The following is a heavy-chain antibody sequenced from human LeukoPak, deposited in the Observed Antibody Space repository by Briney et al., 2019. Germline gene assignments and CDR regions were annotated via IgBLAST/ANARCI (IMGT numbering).Heavy chain of an antibody. CDR3: AKLEDDYVWGSYRYFDY. V-gene: IGHV3-23*01. J-gene: IGHJ4*02. CDR1: GFTFSSYR. CDR2: ISGSGGST. D-gene: IGHD3-16*02. Sequence: GGSVRLSCAASGFTFSSYRMHWVRQAPGKGLEWVSAISGSGGSTYYADSVKGRFTISRDNSKNTLYLQMNSLRAEDTAVYYCAKLEDDYVWGSYRYFDYWGQGTLVTVSS.